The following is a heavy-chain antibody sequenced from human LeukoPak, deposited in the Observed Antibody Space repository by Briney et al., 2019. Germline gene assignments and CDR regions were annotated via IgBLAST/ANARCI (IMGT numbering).Heavy chain of an antibody. CDR2: IKSKTDGGTT. D-gene: IGHD3-10*01. J-gene: IGHJ3*02. CDR1: GFTFSNAW. V-gene: IGHV3-15*01. Sequence: GGSLRLSCAASGFTFSNAWMSWVRQAPGKGLEWVGRIKSKTDGGTTDYAAPVKGRFTISRDDSKNTLYLQMNSLKTEDTAVYYCAREGPASLWFGELDAFDIWGQGTMVTVSS. CDR3: AREGPASLWFGELDAFDI.